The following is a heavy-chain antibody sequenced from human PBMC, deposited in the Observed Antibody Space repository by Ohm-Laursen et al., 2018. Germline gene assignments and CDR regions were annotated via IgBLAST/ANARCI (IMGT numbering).Heavy chain of an antibody. V-gene: IGHV3-7*01. J-gene: IGHJ4*02. CDR3: ARDVYADSF. D-gene: IGHD3-9*01. Sequence: SLRLSCAASGFTFSDAWMSWVRQAPGKGLEWVANIKQDGSEKYYVDSVKGRFTISRDNAKNSVYLQMNSLRAEDTAVYYCARDVYADSFWGQGTLVTVSS. CDR2: IKQDGSEK. CDR1: GFTFSDAW.